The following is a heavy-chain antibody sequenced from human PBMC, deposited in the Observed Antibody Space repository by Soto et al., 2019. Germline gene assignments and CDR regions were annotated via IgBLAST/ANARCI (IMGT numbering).Heavy chain of an antibody. J-gene: IGHJ4*02. CDR2: IYYSGST. CDR1: GSSVSSGSYY. CDR3: PRRWGQTLDL. D-gene: IGHD3-3*01. Sequence: SETLSLTCTVSGSSVSSGSYYWSWIRQPPGKGLEWIGYIYYSGSTNYNPSLKSRVTISVDTSKNQFSLKLSSVTAADTAVYYCPRRWGQTLDLWGQGTLVAVSS. V-gene: IGHV4-61*01.